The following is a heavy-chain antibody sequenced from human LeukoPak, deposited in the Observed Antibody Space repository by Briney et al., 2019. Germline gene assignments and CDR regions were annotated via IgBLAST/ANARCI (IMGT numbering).Heavy chain of an antibody. CDR1: GFTFSSYT. CDR3: ARGGRSPPDI. Sequence: GGSLRLSCAASGFTFSSYTMHWVRQAPGKGLEWVAVISYDGSNKYYADSVKGRFTISRDNSKNTLYLQMNSLTAEDTAVYYCARGGRSPPDIWGQGTLVTVSS. CDR2: ISYDGSNK. V-gene: IGHV3-30-3*01. J-gene: IGHJ4*02.